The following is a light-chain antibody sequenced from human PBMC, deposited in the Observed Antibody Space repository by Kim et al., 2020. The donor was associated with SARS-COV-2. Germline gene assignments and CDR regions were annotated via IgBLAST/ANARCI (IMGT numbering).Light chain of an antibody. V-gene: IGLV6-57*02. CDR3: QSYDSSNQKV. CDR2: EDN. J-gene: IGLJ3*02. CDR1: SGSIASNY. Sequence: KTVTISWTGSSGSIASNYVQWYQQRPGSAPTTVIYEDNQRPSGVPDRFSGSIDSSSNSASLTISGLKTEDEADYYCQSYDSSNQKVFGGGTQLTVL.